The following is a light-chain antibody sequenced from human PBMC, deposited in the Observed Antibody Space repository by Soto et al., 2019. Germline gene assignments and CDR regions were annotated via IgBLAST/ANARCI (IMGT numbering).Light chain of an antibody. Sequence: QSALTQPASVSGSPGQSITISCTGTSSDIGAYNFVSWYQQHPGKAPKLMLYDVNIRPSGVSNHFSGSKSGNMASLTISGLQAEDEADYYCTSWTTSTTMIFGGGTKLTVL. J-gene: IGLJ2*01. CDR3: TSWTTSTTMI. V-gene: IGLV2-14*03. CDR2: DVN. CDR1: SSDIGAYNF.